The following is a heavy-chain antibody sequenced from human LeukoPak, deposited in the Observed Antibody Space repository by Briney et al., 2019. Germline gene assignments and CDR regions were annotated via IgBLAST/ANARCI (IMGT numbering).Heavy chain of an antibody. D-gene: IGHD3-3*01. CDR3: ARLRFDFWSGYTHPYFDY. Sequence: SETLSLTCTASGGSISSSSYSWGWIRQPPGKGLGWIGSIYYSGTTYYNPSLKSRVTISVDTSKIQFSLKLSSVAATDTAVYICARLRFDFWSGYTHPYFDYWGQGTLVTVSS. V-gene: IGHV4-39*01. CDR2: IYYSGTT. J-gene: IGHJ4*02. CDR1: GGSISSSSYS.